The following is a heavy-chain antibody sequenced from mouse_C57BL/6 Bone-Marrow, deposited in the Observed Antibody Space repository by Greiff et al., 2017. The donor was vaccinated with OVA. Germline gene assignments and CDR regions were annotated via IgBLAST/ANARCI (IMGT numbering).Heavy chain of an antibody. CDR1: GYTFTDYE. Sequence: QVHVKQSGAELVRPGASVTLSCKASGYTFTDYEMHWVKQTPVHGLEWIGAIDPETGGTAYNQKFKGKAILTADKSSSTAYMELRSLTSEDSAVYYCTRFEDYGGAMDYWGQGTSVTVSS. CDR2: IDPETGGT. D-gene: IGHD2-4*01. V-gene: IGHV1-15*01. J-gene: IGHJ4*01. CDR3: TRFEDYGGAMDY.